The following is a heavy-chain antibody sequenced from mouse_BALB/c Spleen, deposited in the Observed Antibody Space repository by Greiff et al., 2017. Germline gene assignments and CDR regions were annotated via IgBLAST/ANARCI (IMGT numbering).Heavy chain of an antibody. D-gene: IGHD1-1*01. J-gene: IGHJ1*01. V-gene: IGHV2-9*02. CDR2: IWAGGST. CDR3: ARERYGSSYWYFDV. CDR1: GFSLTSYG. Sequence: QVELQQSGPGLVAPSQSLSITCTVSGFSLTSYGVHWVRQPPGKGLEWLGVIWAGGSTNYNSALMSRLSISKDNSKSQVFLKMNSLQTDDTAMYYCARERYGSSYWYFDVWGAGTTVTVSA.